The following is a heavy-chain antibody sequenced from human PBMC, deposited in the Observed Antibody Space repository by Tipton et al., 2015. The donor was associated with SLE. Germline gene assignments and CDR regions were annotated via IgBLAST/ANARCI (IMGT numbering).Heavy chain of an antibody. V-gene: IGHV4-59*07. CDR1: GASISTYY. Sequence: TLSLTCTVSGASISTYYWSWIRQPPGKGLEWIGYIYHTGSTNYNPSLKSRITISLDTSKNQFSLKLSSVTAADTAVYYCASSSKRADHWGQGALFAVSS. CDR3: ASSSKRADH. D-gene: IGHD3-10*01. CDR2: IYHTGST. J-gene: IGHJ4*02.